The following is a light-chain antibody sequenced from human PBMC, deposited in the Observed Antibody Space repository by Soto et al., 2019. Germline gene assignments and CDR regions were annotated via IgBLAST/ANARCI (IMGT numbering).Light chain of an antibody. Sequence: QSVLTQPPSVSAAPGETVTISCSLSSSNIGYNYVSWYQHLPGTAPKLLIYDNNKRPSGIPDRFSGSKSGTSATLGIAGLQTGDEADYYCGTWDASLNAGVFGGGTKLTVL. CDR1: SSNIGYNY. J-gene: IGLJ2*01. CDR3: GTWDASLNAGV. V-gene: IGLV1-51*01. CDR2: DNN.